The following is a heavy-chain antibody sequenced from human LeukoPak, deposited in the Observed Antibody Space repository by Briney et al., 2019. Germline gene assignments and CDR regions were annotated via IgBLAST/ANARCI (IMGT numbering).Heavy chain of an antibody. CDR3: ARVRKKYCSGGSCYASDY. D-gene: IGHD2-15*01. CDR1: GYTFTGYY. V-gene: IGHV1-2*02. CDR2: INPNSGGT. Sequence: ASVKVSCKASGYTFTGYYMHWVRQAPGQGLEWMGWINPNSGGTNYAQKFQGRVTMTGDTSISTAYMELSRLRSDDTAVYYCARVRKKYCSGGSCYASDYWGQGTLVTVSS. J-gene: IGHJ4*02.